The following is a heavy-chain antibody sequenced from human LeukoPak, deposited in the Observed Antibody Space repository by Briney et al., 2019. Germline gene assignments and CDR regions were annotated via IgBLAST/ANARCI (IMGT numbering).Heavy chain of an antibody. Sequence: ASVTVSCTASGGTFSIYAISWVRQAPGQGLEWMGGIIPIFGTANYAQKFQGRVTITADESTSTAYMELSSLRSEDTAVYYCAREGYYDSSGYYYSSMSPFDYWGQGTLVTVSS. J-gene: IGHJ4*02. V-gene: IGHV1-69*13. D-gene: IGHD3-22*01. CDR3: AREGYYDSSGYYYSSMSPFDY. CDR1: GGTFSIYA. CDR2: IIPIFGTA.